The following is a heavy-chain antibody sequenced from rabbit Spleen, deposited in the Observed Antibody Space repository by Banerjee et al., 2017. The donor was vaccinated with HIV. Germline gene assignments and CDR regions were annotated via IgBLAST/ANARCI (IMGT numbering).Heavy chain of an antibody. Sequence: QEQLVESGGGLVQPGGSLKLSCKASGFDFSTYGVSWGRQAPGKGLEWMVYIVPIFGSTYYASWVNGRFTVSRHNAQNTLYLQLNSLTGADTAAYFCVRDQAGYAGYGPWYFNLWGPGTLVTVS. CDR3: VRDQAGYAGYGPWYFNL. CDR2: IVPIFGST. CDR1: GFDFSTYG. D-gene: IGHD7-1*01. J-gene: IGHJ4*01. V-gene: IGHV1S47*01.